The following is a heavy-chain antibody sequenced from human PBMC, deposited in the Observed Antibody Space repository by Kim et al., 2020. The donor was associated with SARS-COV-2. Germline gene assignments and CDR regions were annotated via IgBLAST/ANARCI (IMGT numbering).Heavy chain of an antibody. D-gene: IGHD2-2*01. CDR2: INHSGST. V-gene: IGHV4-34*01. J-gene: IGHJ5*02. CDR3: ARGRLMGYCSSTSCYGVGHNWFDP. CDR1: GGSFSGYY. Sequence: SETLSLTCAVYGGSFSGYYWSWIRQPPGKGLEWIGEINHSGSTNYNPSLKSRVTISVDTSKNQFSLKLSSVTAADTAVYYCARGRLMGYCSSTSCYGVGHNWFDPWGQGTLVTVSS.